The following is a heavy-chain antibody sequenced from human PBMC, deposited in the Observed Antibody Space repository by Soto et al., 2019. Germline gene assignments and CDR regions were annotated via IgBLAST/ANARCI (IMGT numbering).Heavy chain of an antibody. CDR2: INPSGGST. J-gene: IGHJ4*02. CDR1: GYTFTSYY. D-gene: IGHD2-21*02. V-gene: IGHV1-46*01. CDR3: ARDFAYCGGDCYSLDY. Sequence: ASVEVSCKXSGYTFTSYYMHWVRQAPGQGLEWMGIINPSGGSTSYAQKFQGRVTMTRDTSTSTVYMELSSLRSEDTAVYYRARDFAYCGGDCYSLDYRGQGTLVTVSS.